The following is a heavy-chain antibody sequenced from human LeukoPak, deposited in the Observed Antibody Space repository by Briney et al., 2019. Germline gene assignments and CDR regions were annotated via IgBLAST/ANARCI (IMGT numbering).Heavy chain of an antibody. CDR3: ANDRYCGGISCYRAAYDY. D-gene: IGHD2-21*01. V-gene: IGHV3-23*01. J-gene: IGHJ4*02. CDR1: GFTFSSYA. CDR2: ISGSGGST. Sequence: PGGSLRLSCAASGFTFSSYAMSWVRQAPGKGLEWVSAISGSGGSTYYADSVKGRFTISRDNSKNTLFLQMDSLRAEDTAVYYCANDRYCGGISCYRAAYDYWGQGTLVTVSS.